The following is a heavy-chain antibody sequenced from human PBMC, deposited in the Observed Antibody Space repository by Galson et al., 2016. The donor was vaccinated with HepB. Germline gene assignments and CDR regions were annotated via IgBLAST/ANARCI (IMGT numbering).Heavy chain of an antibody. V-gene: IGHV2-5*01. CDR2: IYWNDDK. D-gene: IGHD2-15*01. CDR1: GFSLSTSGVG. J-gene: IGHJ3*02. Sequence: PALVKPTQTLTLTCTFSGFSLSTSGVGVGWIRQPPGKAPEWLALIYWNDDKRYRPSLRSRLTITKDTSKNQVVLTMTNMDPVDTATYYCARRLWWEPRGPVDIWGPGTAVTVSS. CDR3: ARRLWWEPRGPVDI.